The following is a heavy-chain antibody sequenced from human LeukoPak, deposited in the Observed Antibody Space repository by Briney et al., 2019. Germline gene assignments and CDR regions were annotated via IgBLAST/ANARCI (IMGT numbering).Heavy chain of an antibody. CDR3: ARSHYDYVWGSYLAY. Sequence: SVKVSCKAYGGTFSSYAISWVRQAPGQGLEWMGGIIPIFGTANYAQKFQGRVTITADESTSTAYMELSSLRSEDTAVYYCARSHYDYVWGSYLAYWGQGTLVTVSS. V-gene: IGHV1-69*13. D-gene: IGHD3-16*02. CDR1: GGTFSSYA. J-gene: IGHJ4*02. CDR2: IIPIFGTA.